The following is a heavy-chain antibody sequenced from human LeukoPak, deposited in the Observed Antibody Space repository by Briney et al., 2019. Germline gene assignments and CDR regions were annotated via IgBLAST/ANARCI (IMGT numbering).Heavy chain of an antibody. Sequence: SETLSLTCAVYGGSFSGYYWSWIRQPPGKGLEWIGEINHSGGTNYNPSLKSRVTISVDTSKNQFSLKLSSVTAADTAVYYCARHRQLRYFDWSYYFDYWGQGTLVTVSS. CDR1: GGSFSGYY. CDR2: INHSGGT. J-gene: IGHJ4*02. CDR3: ARHRQLRYFDWSYYFDY. V-gene: IGHV4-34*01. D-gene: IGHD3-9*01.